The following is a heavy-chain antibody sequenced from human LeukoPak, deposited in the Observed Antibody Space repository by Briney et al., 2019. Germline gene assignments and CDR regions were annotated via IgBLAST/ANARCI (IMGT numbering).Heavy chain of an antibody. CDR1: GYTFTSYD. V-gene: IGHV1-8*03. CDR3: ARGAKGGTTAITWFDP. J-gene: IGHJ5*02. CDR2: MNPDSGNT. Sequence: ASVKVSCKASGYTFTSYDINWVRQATGQGLEWMGWMNPDSGNTFYAQKFQGRVSLTSNTSISTAYMELSSLRSEDTAVYYCARGAKGGTTAITWFDPWGQGTLVTVSS. D-gene: IGHD1-1*01.